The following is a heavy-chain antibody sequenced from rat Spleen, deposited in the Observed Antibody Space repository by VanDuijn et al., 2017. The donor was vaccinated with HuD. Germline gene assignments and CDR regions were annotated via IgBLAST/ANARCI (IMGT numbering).Heavy chain of an antibody. CDR3: TRGYYDGSYYSYWYFDF. CDR1: GFSLTSNG. D-gene: IGHD1-12*02. V-gene: IGHV2S12*01. J-gene: IGHJ1*01. CDR2: ISSGGST. Sequence: QVQLKESGPGLVQPSQTLSLTCTVSGFSLTSNGVSWVRQPPGKGLEWIAAISSGGSTYYNSALKSRLSISRDTSKSQVFLKMNSLQTEDTAIYFCTRGYYDGSYYSYWYFDFWGPGTMVTVSS.